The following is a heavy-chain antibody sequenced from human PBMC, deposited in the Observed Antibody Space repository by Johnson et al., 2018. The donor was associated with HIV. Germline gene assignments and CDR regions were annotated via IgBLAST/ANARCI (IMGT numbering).Heavy chain of an antibody. D-gene: IGHD5-24*01. J-gene: IGHJ3*02. CDR3: AKDRSRLHDAVDI. CDR1: GFTFSTYW. V-gene: IGHV3-7*01. CDR2: IKQDGSEK. Sequence: VQLVESGGGLVKPGGSLRLSCAASGFTFSTYWMTWVRQAPGKGLEWVANIKQDGSEKYYVDSVKGRFAISRDNAKNALYLQMNTLGPEDTAVYYCAKDRSRLHDAVDIWGQGTMVTVSS.